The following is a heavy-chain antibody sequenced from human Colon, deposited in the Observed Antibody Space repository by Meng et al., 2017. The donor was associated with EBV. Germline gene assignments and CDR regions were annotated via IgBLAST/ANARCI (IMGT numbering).Heavy chain of an antibody. V-gene: IGHV4-30-4*01. J-gene: IGHJ4*02. CDR3: ARNYYFDY. CDR2: IYYTGST. Sequence: QVRLQGPGPGLVKPSQTLSLTCTVSVGSINSGDYYWSWIRQPPGKGLEWIGYIYYTGSTYYNPSLKSRVTISMDTSKNQFSLRLSSVTAADTAVYYCARNYYFDYWGQGTLVTVSS. CDR1: VGSINSGDYY.